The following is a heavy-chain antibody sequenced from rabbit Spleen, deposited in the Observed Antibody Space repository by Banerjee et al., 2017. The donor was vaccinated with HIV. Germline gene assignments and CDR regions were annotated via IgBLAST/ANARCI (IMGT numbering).Heavy chain of an antibody. V-gene: IGHV1S7*01. CDR1: GFDFSSYY. CDR2: IDPVFGSA. J-gene: IGHJ4*01. Sequence: QLKESGGGLVQPGGSLKLSCKASGFDFSSYYMSWVRQAPGKGLEWIGYIDPVFGSAYYASWVNGRFSISRENTQNTVSLQLNSLTAADTATYFCARDAGRGDYIDGVFNLWGQGTLVTVS. D-gene: IGHD8-1*01. CDR3: ARDAGRGDYIDGVFNL.